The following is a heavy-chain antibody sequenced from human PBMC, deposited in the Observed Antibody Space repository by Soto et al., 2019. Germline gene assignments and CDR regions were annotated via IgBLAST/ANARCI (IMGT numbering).Heavy chain of an antibody. V-gene: IGHV1-69*13. D-gene: IGHD3-22*01. CDR2: IIPIFDTA. CDR3: AGHSSGVPGYYYGMDV. J-gene: IGHJ6*02. Sequence: SVKVSCKASGGTFSSYAISWVRQAPGQGLEWMGGIIPIFDTADYAQKFQGRVTITADESTNTAYMELSSLRSEDTAVYYCAGHSSGVPGYYYGMDVWGQGTTVTVSS. CDR1: GGTFSSYA.